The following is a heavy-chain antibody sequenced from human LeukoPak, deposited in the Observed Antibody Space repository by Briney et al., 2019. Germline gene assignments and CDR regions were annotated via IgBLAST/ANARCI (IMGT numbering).Heavy chain of an antibody. Sequence: ASVKVSCKASGYTFTGYYMHWVRQAPGQGLEWMGWINPNSGGTNYAQKFQGRVTMTRDTSISTAYMELSRLRSDDTAVYYCARGSTTGTTWPYYYYYYMDVWGKGTTVTVSS. CDR1: GYTFTGYY. CDR3: ARGSTTGTTWPYYYYYYMDV. J-gene: IGHJ6*03. CDR2: INPNSGGT. D-gene: IGHD1-1*01. V-gene: IGHV1-2*02.